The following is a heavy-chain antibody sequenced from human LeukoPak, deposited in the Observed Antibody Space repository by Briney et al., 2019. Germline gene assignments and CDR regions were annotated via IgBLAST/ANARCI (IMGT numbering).Heavy chain of an antibody. J-gene: IGHJ4*02. CDR1: GDSINSYY. CDR2: IYYTGST. D-gene: IGHD4-23*01. CDR3: ARYAYGGGPFDY. Sequence: SETLSLTCTVSGDSINSYYWSWIRQPPGKGLEWIGYIYYTGSTNYNPSLKSRVTISVDTSKNQLSLKLNSVTAADSAVYYCARYAYGGGPFDYWGQGTLVTVSS. V-gene: IGHV4-59*01.